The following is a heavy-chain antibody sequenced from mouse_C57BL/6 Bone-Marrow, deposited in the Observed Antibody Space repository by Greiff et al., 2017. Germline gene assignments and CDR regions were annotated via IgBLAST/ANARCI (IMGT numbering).Heavy chain of an antibody. CDR3: ARSSTFFYYFDY. CDR2: FHPYNDDT. D-gene: IGHD5-1*01. V-gene: IGHV1-47*01. CDR1: GYTFTTYP. J-gene: IGHJ2*01. Sequence: QVQLQQSGAELVKPGASVKMSCKASGYTFTTYPIEWMKQNHGKSLEWIGNFHPYNDDTKYNEKFKGKATLTVETSSNTVYFELSRLTSDDSAVYYCARSSTFFYYFDYWGQGTTLTVSS.